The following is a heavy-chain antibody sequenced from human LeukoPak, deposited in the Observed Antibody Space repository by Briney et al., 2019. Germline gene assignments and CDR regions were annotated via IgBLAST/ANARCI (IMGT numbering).Heavy chain of an antibody. CDR3: AKGRSSYPMDYIFDF. CDR2: ISNDGSTN. CDR1: GFTFSSYG. Sequence: PGRSLRLSCAASGFTFSSYGMHWVRQAPGKGLEWVAVISNDGSTNKYADSVKGRFTISRDNSKNTLYVQMNSLRADDAAVYYCAKGRSSYPMDYIFDFWGQGTLVTVSS. J-gene: IGHJ4*02. D-gene: IGHD3-16*02. V-gene: IGHV3-30*18.